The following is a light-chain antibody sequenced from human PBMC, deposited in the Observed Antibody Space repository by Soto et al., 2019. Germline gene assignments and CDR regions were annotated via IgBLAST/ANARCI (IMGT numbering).Light chain of an antibody. V-gene: IGLV2-18*02. CDR3: ASYSSSSTFV. Sequence: QSALTQPPSVSGSPGHSVTISCTGTSSDVGNYNRVSWYQQSPGTAPKVMIYEVSNRPSGVPDRFSGSKSGNTASLTISGLQAEDEADYYCASYSSSSTFVFGGGTKLTVL. CDR2: EVS. J-gene: IGLJ2*01. CDR1: SSDVGNYNR.